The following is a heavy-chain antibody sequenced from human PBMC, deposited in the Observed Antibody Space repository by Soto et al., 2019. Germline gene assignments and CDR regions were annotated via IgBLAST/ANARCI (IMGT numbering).Heavy chain of an antibody. V-gene: IGHV1-8*01. CDR3: ARDWRGAEGFDP. D-gene: IGHD3-3*01. CDR2: MNPNSGNT. J-gene: IGHJ5*02. Sequence: QVQLVQSGAEVKKPGASVKVSCKASGYTFTSYDINWVRQATGQGLEWMGWMNPNSGNTGYAQKFQGRVTMTTDTSTTTSYMELRSLTSDDTAVYFCARDWRGAEGFDPWGQGTLVTVSS. CDR1: GYTFTSYD.